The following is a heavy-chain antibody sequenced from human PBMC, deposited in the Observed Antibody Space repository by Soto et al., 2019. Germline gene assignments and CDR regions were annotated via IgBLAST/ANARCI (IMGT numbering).Heavy chain of an antibody. J-gene: IGHJ5*02. D-gene: IGHD3-22*01. V-gene: IGHV1-69*12. CDR1: GGTFSSNA. CDR2: IIPIFGTA. CDR3: ARDRGPSSGYYPYWFDP. Sequence: QAQLVQYGAEVKKPGSSVKATCKASGGTFSSNAISWVRQAPGRGREWMGEIIPIFGTANYAQKFQGRVTITADESTSTAYMELSSLRSEDTAVYYCARDRGPSSGYYPYWFDPWGQGTLVSVSS.